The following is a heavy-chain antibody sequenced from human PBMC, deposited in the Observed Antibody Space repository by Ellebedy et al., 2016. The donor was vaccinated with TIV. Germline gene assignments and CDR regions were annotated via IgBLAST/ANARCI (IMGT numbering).Heavy chain of an antibody. D-gene: IGHD4-23*01. CDR1: GFTFSSYG. J-gene: IGHJ4*02. Sequence: GESLKISCAASGFTFSSYGMHWVRQAPGKGLEWVAVISSGGRNKYYSDSVRGRFTISSDNSKNTLYLEMNRLGAEDTAVYYCAKVAISTATVLSPWYDYWGQGTLVTVSS. CDR2: ISSGGRNK. CDR3: AKVAISTATVLSPWYDY. V-gene: IGHV3-30*18.